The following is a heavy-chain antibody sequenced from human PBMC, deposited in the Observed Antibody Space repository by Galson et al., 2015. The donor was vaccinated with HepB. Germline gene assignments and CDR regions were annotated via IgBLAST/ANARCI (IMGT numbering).Heavy chain of an antibody. D-gene: IGHD2-2*01. J-gene: IGHJ3*02. Sequence: SLRLSCAASGFTFNNYWMSRVRQAPGKGLEWVANIKQDGSEKYYVDSVKGRFTISRDNAKNSLYLQTNSLRAEDTAVYYCASLYCNSIRCYAFDMWGQGTMVTVSS. V-gene: IGHV3-7*01. CDR1: GFTFNNYW. CDR2: IKQDGSEK. CDR3: ASLYCNSIRCYAFDM.